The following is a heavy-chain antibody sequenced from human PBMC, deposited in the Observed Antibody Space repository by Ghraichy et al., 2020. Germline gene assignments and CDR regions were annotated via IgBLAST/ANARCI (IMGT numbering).Heavy chain of an antibody. J-gene: IGHJ6*02. CDR3: AKDRALYYYDSSGPIHYYYYGMDV. V-gene: IGHV3-30*18. CDR2: ISYDGSNK. D-gene: IGHD3-22*01. Sequence: GGSLRLSCAASGFTFSSYGMHWVRQAPGKGLEWVAVISYDGSNKYYADSVKGRFTISRDNSKNTLYLQMNSLRAEDTAVYYCAKDRALYYYDSSGPIHYYYYGMDVWGQGTTVTVSS. CDR1: GFTFSSYG.